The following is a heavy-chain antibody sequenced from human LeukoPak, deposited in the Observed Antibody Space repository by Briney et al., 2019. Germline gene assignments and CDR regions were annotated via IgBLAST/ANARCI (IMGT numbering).Heavy chain of an antibody. CDR2: VYNSGDT. CDR1: GGSTSSDY. Sequence: SETLSLTCTVSGGSTSSDYWSWIRQSPGKGLEWVGYVYNSGDTGKNPSLKSRVTISVDTSKNQFSLKLSSVTAADTAVYYCARGVYIAAAQYGYWGQGTLVTVSS. CDR3: ARGVYIAAAQYGY. V-gene: IGHV4-59*01. D-gene: IGHD6-13*01. J-gene: IGHJ4*02.